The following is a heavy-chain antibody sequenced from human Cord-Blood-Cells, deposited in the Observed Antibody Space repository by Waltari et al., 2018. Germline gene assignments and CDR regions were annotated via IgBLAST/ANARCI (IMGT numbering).Heavy chain of an antibody. D-gene: IGHD1-26*01. CDR2: IYPGDADT. V-gene: IGHV5-51*01. CDR1: GYSFTSYW. Sequence: EVQLVQSGAAVKQPGAALKKPGDGFGYSFTSYWSAWVRQVPGKALEWMGIIYPGDADTRYSPSFQGQVTISADKSISTAYLQWSSLKASDTAMYYCARRDPAGANFDYWGQGTLVTVSS. CDR3: ARRDPAGANFDY. J-gene: IGHJ4*02.